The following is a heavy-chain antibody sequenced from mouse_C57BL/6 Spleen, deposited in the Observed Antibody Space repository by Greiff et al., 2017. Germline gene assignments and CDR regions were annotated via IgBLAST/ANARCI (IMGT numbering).Heavy chain of an antibody. CDR1: GFSLTSYG. D-gene: IGHD3-3*01. Sequence: QVQLQQSGPGLVQPSQSLSITCTVSGFSLTSYGVHWVRQPPGKGLEWLGVIWSGGSTDYNAAFISRLSISKDNSKSHVFFKMNSLQADATAIYFCAKTGAGYAMENWGQGKSETVSP. CDR2: IWSGGST. CDR3: AKTGAGYAMEN. V-gene: IGHV2-4*01. J-gene: IGHJ4*01.